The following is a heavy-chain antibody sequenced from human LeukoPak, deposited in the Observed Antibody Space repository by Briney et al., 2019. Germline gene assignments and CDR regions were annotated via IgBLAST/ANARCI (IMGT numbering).Heavy chain of an antibody. Sequence: PGGSLRLSCAASGFTFSSYAMHWVRQAPGKGLEWVAVISYDGSNKYYADSVKGRFTISRDNSKNTLYLQMNSLRAEDTAVYYCASHLDYYDSSGYYFDYWGQGTLVTVSS. D-gene: IGHD3-22*01. J-gene: IGHJ4*02. CDR2: ISYDGSNK. V-gene: IGHV3-30-3*01. CDR1: GFTFSSYA. CDR3: ASHLDYYDSSGYYFDY.